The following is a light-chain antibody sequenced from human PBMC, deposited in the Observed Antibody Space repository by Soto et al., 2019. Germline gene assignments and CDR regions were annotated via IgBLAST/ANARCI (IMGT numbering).Light chain of an antibody. Sequence: EIVLTQSPGTLSLSPGERATLSCRASESVASNYLAWYQHKPGQAPRLLFFGASNRATGIPDRFSGSGSGTDFTLTISRLEPEDSAVYYCHQYGSSPWTLGQGTKVDIK. CDR3: HQYGSSPWT. CDR2: GAS. J-gene: IGKJ1*01. CDR1: ESVASNY. V-gene: IGKV3-20*01.